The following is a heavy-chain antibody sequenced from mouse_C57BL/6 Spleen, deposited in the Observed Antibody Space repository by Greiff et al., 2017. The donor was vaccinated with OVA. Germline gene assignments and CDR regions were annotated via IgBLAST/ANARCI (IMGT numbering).Heavy chain of an antibody. Sequence: EVKLVESGGGLVQPGGSLKLSCAASGFTFSDYYMYWVRQTPEKRLEWVAYISNGGGSTYYPDTVKGRFTISSDNAKNTLYLQMSRLKSEDTAMYYCARHKLRWAMDYWGQGTSVTVSS. V-gene: IGHV5-12*01. CDR1: GFTFSDYY. D-gene: IGHD1-1*01. J-gene: IGHJ4*01. CDR2: ISNGGGST. CDR3: ARHKLRWAMDY.